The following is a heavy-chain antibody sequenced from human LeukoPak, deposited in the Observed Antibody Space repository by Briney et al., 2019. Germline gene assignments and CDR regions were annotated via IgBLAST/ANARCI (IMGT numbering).Heavy chain of an antibody. CDR1: GFTFSSYE. CDR2: ISSSGSTI. V-gene: IGHV3-48*03. J-gene: IGHJ4*02. D-gene: IGHD3-10*01. CDR3: ARDQYTFQYGSGSYYNPDS. Sequence: GGSLRLSCAASGFTFSSYEMNWVRQAPGKGLEWVSYISSSGSTIYYADSVKGRFTISRDNSKDTVYLQLNSLGVEDTALYFCARDQYTFQYGSGSYYNPDSWGQGTLVTVSS.